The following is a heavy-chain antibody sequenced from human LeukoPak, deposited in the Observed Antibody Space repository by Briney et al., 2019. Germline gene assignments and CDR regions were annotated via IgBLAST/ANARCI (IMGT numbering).Heavy chain of an antibody. V-gene: IGHV3-66*01. CDR2: IYSGGST. D-gene: IGHD1-26*01. CDR3: AREEGLLD. CDR1: GFTFSSYA. J-gene: IGHJ4*02. Sequence: PGGSLRLSCVASGFTFSSYALTWVRQAPGKGLEWVSVIYSGGSTYYADSVKGRFTISRDNSKNTLYLQMNSLRAEDTAVYYCAREEGLLDWGQGTLVTVSS.